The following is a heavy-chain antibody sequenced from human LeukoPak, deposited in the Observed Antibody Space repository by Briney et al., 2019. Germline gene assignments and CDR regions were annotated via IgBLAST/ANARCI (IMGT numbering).Heavy chain of an antibody. CDR1: GFTFSSYA. CDR3: ARPVIYQLLWGADI. D-gene: IGHD2-2*01. V-gene: IGHV3-30-3*01. J-gene: IGHJ3*02. CDR2: ISYDGSNK. Sequence: PGGSLRLSCAASGFTFSSYAMSWVRQAPGKGLEWVAVISYDGSNKYYADSVKGRFTISRDNSKNTLYLQMNSLRAEDTAVYYCARPVIYQLLWGADIWGQGTMVTVSS.